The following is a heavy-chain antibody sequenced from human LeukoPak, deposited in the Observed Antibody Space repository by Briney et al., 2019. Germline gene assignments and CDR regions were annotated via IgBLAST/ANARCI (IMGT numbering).Heavy chain of an antibody. Sequence: GGSLRLSCAASGFTFSSYAMHWVRQAPGKGLEWVAFIQFDGSNKYYADSVKGRFTISRDNSKNTLYLQMNSLRAEDTAVYYCAKDSVYWGQGTLVTVSS. CDR3: AKDSVY. CDR2: IQFDGSNK. V-gene: IGHV3-30*02. J-gene: IGHJ4*02. CDR1: GFTFSSYA.